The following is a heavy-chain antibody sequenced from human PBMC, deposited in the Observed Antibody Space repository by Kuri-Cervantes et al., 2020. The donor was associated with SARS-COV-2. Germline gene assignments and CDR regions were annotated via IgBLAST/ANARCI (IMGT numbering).Heavy chain of an antibody. CDR2: IYTSGST. J-gene: IGHJ4*02. Sequence: LRLSCTVSGGSISSGSYYWSWIRQPAGKGLEWIGRIYTSGSTNYNPSLKSRVTISVDTSKNQFSLKLSSVTAADTAVYYCARDAGWYYDSSGKYTGGLWGQGTLVTVSS. V-gene: IGHV4-61*02. CDR1: GGSISSGSYY. D-gene: IGHD3-22*01. CDR3: ARDAGWYYDSSGKYTGGL.